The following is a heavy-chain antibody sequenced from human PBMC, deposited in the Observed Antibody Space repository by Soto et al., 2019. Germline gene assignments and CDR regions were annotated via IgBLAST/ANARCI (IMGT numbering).Heavy chain of an antibody. D-gene: IGHD2-2*02. CDR1: GFTFSSYE. V-gene: IGHV3-23*01. J-gene: IGHJ6*02. Sequence: PGGSLRLSCAASGFTFSSYEMNWVRQAPGKGLQWVSGISGSGDSTFYADSVKGRFTISRDNSRNTLYLQMHSLRVDDTAVYFCAKDFGLGDRDVYTRYFYGLDVWGQGTSVTVSS. CDR2: ISGSGDST. CDR3: AKDFGLGDRDVYTRYFYGLDV.